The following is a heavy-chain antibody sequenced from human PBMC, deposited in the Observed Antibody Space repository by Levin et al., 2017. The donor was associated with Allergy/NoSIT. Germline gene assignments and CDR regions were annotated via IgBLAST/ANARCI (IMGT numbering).Heavy chain of an antibody. CDR2: IDPSDSYT. CDR3: ARLVSSYSYCYYMDV. CDR1: GYSFTSYW. Sequence: GESLKISCKGSGYSFTSYWISWVRQMPGKGLEWMGRIDPSDSYTNYSPSFQGHVTISTDKSFSTAYLQWSSLKASDTAMYYCARLVSSYSYCYYMDVWGKGTTVTVSS. V-gene: IGHV5-10-1*01. D-gene: IGHD3-10*01. J-gene: IGHJ6*03.